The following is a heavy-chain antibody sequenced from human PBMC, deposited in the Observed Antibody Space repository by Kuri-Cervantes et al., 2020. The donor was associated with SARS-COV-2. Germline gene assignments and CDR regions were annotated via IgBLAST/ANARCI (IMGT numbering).Heavy chain of an antibody. V-gene: IGHV4-59*12. CDR2: IYYSGST. J-gene: IGHJ4*02. CDR1: GDSISRYY. CDR3: ARSEMFYDLSGYYFDL. Sequence: GSLRLSCTVSGDSISRYYWNWIRQPPGKGLEWIGYIYYSGSTNYNPSLKSRVTISVDTSKNQFSLQLTSVTPADTAVYYCARSEMFYDLSGYYFDLWGQGTLVTVSS. D-gene: IGHD3-22*01.